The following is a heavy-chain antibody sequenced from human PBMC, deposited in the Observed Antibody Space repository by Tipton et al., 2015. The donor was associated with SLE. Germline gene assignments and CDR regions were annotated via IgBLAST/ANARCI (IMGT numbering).Heavy chain of an antibody. CDR3: ARESAGVVTPEAFFDY. V-gene: IGHV3-21*01. CDR2: ISSSSSYV. Sequence: SLRLSCAASGFTFSSYWMSWVRQAPGKGLEWVPSISSSSSYVYYAASVKGRFTISRDNAKNSLYLQMSSLRAEDTAVYYCARESAGVVTPEAFFDYWGQGTLVTVSS. CDR1: GFTFSSYW. J-gene: IGHJ4*02. D-gene: IGHD4-23*01.